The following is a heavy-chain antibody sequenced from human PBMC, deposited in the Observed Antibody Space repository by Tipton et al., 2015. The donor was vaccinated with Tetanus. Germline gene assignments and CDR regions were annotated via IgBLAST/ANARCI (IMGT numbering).Heavy chain of an antibody. J-gene: IGHJ5*02. D-gene: IGHD3/OR15-3a*01. CDR2: ISPFNENV. CDR3: ARGRGLGPHEYFEH. V-gene: IGHV1-18*01. CDR1: GYTFTHYG. Sequence: QMQLVQSGAEVKKPGASVKVSCKASGYTFTHYGVNWVRQAPGQRLEWMGWISPFNENVNYAEKCQGRLTMTTDRSTATVYMDLRGRRSDDTAVYYCARGRGLGPHEYFEHWGQGTLVTVSS.